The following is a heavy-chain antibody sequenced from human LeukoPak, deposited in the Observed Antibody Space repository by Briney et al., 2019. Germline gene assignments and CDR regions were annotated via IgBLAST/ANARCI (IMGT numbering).Heavy chain of an antibody. J-gene: IGHJ3*02. D-gene: IGHD2-15*01. CDR1: GGSISSGGYS. Sequence: SETLSLTCAVSGGSISSGGYSWSWIRQPPGKGLEWFGYIYHSGSTYYNPSLKSRVTISVDRSKNQFSLKLSSVTAADTAVYYCATAINPVVVVAAADAFDIWGQGTMVTVSS. CDR2: IYHSGST. V-gene: IGHV4-30-2*01. CDR3: ATAINPVVVVAAADAFDI.